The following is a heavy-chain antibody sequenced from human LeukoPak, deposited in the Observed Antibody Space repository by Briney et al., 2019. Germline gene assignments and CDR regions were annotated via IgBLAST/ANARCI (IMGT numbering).Heavy chain of an antibody. J-gene: IGHJ4*02. CDR3: ARGPSYSYYFDY. CDR2: INHSGST. CDR1: GGSFSGYY. Sequence: SETLSLTCAVYGGSFSGYYWSWIRQPPGKGLEWIGEINHSGSTNYNPSLKSRVTISVDTSKNQFSPKLSSVTAADTAVYYCARGPSYSYYFDYWGQGTLVTVSS. D-gene: IGHD3-10*01. V-gene: IGHV4-34*01.